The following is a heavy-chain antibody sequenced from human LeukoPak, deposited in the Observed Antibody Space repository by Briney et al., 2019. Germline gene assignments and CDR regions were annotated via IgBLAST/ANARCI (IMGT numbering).Heavy chain of an antibody. J-gene: IGHJ5*02. D-gene: IGHD3-3*01. Sequence: GGSLRLSCEASGFTFSTFAMIWVRQAPGKGLEWVSAISGSGGSTYYADSVKGRFTISRDNSKNTLYLQMNSLRAEDTAVYYCAKSLGVAPQALDPWGQGTLVTVSS. CDR2: ISGSGGST. CDR1: GFTFSTFA. V-gene: IGHV3-23*01. CDR3: AKSLGVAPQALDP.